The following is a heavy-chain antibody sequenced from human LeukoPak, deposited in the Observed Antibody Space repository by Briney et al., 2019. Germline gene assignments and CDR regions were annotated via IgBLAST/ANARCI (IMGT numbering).Heavy chain of an antibody. CDR1: GFTFSSLW. CDR2: INQDGGTT. V-gene: IGHV3-7*01. CDR3: TKDRQGPNQYHMDV. Sequence: GGSLRLSCAASGFTFSSLWMSWVRQAPGRGPEWAANINQDGGTTYYVASVKGRFTISRDNAKNSLSLQMSSLRAEDTAVYYCTKDRQGPNQYHMDVWGKGTTVTVSS. J-gene: IGHJ6*03.